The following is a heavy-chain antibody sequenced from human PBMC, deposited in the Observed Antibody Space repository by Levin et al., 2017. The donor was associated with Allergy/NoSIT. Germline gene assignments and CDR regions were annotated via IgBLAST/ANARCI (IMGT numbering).Heavy chain of an antibody. CDR3: AHRLSMDYYDSSGYPDNWFDP. D-gene: IGHD3-22*01. J-gene: IGHJ5*02. CDR2: IYWDDDK. CDR1: GFSLSTSGVG. Sequence: ESGPTLVKPTQTLTLTCTFSGFSLSTSGVGVGWIRQPPGKALEWLALIYWDDDKRYSPSLKSRLTITKDTSKNQVVLTMTNMDPVDTATYYCAHRLSMDYYDSSGYPDNWFDPWGQGTLVTVSS. V-gene: IGHV2-5*02.